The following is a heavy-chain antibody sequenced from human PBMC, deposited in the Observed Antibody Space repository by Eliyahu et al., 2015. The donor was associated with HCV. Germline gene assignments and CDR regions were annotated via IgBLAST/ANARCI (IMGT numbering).Heavy chain of an antibody. CDR2: ISSSGVTI. V-gene: IGHV3-48*03. J-gene: IGHJ4*02. CDR3: ARDDNNYWTGYGLDY. Sequence: EVQLVESGGGLVQPGGSLRLSCAASGFPFSSYEMNWVRQPPGKGLEWVSYISSSGVTIYYTDSVKGRFTISRDNAKNSLYLQMNSLRAEDTAVYYCARDDNNYWTGYGLDYWGQGTLVTVSS. CDR1: GFPFSSYE. D-gene: IGHD3/OR15-3a*01.